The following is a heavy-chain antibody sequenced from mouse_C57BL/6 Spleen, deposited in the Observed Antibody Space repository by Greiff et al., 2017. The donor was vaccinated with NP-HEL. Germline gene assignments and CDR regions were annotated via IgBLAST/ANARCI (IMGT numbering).Heavy chain of an antibody. J-gene: IGHJ2*01. V-gene: IGHV1-26*01. D-gene: IGHD3-1*01. Sequence: EVQLQQSGPELVKPGASVKISCKASGYTFTDYYMNWVKQSHGKSLEWIGDINPNNGGTSYNQKFKGKATLTVDKSSSTAYMELRSLTSEDSAVYYCAQTGDGVDYWGQGTTLTVSS. CDR2: INPNNGGT. CDR1: GYTFTDYY. CDR3: AQTGDGVDY.